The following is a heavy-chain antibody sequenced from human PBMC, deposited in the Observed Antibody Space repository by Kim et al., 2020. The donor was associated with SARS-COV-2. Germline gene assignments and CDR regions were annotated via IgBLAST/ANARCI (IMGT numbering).Heavy chain of an antibody. Sequence: SETLSLTCTVSGGSISSSSYYWGWIRQPPGKGLEWIGSIYYSGSPYYNPSLKSRVTISVDTSKNQFSLKLSSVTAADTAVYYCARHSRIVVVPAAILAWGQGTLVTVSS. CDR3: ARHSRIVVVPAAILA. CDR1: GGSISSSSYY. J-gene: IGHJ4*02. D-gene: IGHD2-2*01. CDR2: IYYSGSP. V-gene: IGHV4-39*01.